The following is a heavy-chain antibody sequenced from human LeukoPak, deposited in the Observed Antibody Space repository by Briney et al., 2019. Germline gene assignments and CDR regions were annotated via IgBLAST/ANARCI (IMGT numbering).Heavy chain of an antibody. Sequence: GASVKVSCKASGYTFTGYYMHWVRQAPGQGLEWMGWINPNSGGTNYAQKFQGRVTMTRDTSISTAYMELSRLRSDDTAVYYCARDSLWLEPLAFDYWGQGTLVTVSS. CDR1: GYTFTGYY. CDR2: INPNSGGT. J-gene: IGHJ4*02. CDR3: ARDSLWLEPLAFDY. D-gene: IGHD5-18*01. V-gene: IGHV1-2*02.